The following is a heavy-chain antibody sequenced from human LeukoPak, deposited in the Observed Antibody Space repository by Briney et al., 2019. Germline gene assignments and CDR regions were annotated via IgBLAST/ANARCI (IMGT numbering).Heavy chain of an antibody. Sequence: PGGSLRLSCAVSGFTFSSYAMSWVRRAPGKGLEWVSGIGGNGDMTYYADSVKGRFTVSRDNSKNALYLQMSSLRVEDSAVYYCAKESPLYYYDSSGYSQPYYFDYWGQGTLVTVSS. D-gene: IGHD3-22*01. CDR2: IGGNGDMT. V-gene: IGHV3-23*01. J-gene: IGHJ4*02. CDR1: GFTFSSYA. CDR3: AKESPLYYYDSSGYSQPYYFDY.